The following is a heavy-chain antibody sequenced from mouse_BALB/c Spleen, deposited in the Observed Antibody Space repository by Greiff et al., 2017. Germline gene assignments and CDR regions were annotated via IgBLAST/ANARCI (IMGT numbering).Heavy chain of an antibody. D-gene: IGHD1-1*02. CDR1: GYTFTSSW. V-gene: IGHV1S81*02. CDR2: INPSNGRT. Sequence: VQLQQPGAELVKPGASVKLSCKASGYTFTSSWMHWVKQRPGQGLEWIGEINPSNGRTNYNEKFKSKATLTVDKSSSTAYMQLSSLTSEDSAVYYCASLGNYAMDYWGQGTSVTVSA. J-gene: IGHJ4*01. CDR3: ASLGNYAMDY.